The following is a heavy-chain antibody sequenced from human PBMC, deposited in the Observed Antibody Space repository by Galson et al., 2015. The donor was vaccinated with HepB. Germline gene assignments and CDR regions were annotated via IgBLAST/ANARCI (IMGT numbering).Heavy chain of an antibody. Sequence: SCAASGFTFSSYAMHWVRQAPGKGLEWVAVISYDGSNKYYADSVKGRFTISRDNSKNTLYLQMNSLRAEDTAVYYCARDMMAVAGPFDYWGQGTLVTVSS. J-gene: IGHJ4*02. CDR3: ARDMMAVAGPFDY. D-gene: IGHD6-19*01. CDR1: GFTFSSYA. CDR2: ISYDGSNK. V-gene: IGHV3-30-3*01.